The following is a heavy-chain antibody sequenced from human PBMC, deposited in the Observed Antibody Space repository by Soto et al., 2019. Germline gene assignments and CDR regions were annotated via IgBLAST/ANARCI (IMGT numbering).Heavy chain of an antibody. V-gene: IGHV2-5*01. CDR1: GFSLTTRGMG. CDR3: AHSSPDLYFDY. Sequence: QITLKESGPTLMKPTQPLPLTSTVSGFSLTTRGMGVAWIRQPPGKALEWLAHIYWNDDKRYSPSPKSRLTITRDTSKNPVVLTMTNMDPVDTATYYCAHSSPDLYFDYWGQGTLVTVSS. CDR2: IYWNDDK. J-gene: IGHJ4*02. D-gene: IGHD3-3*01.